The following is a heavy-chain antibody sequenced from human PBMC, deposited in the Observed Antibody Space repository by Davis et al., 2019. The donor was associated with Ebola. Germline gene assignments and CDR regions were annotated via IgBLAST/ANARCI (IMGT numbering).Heavy chain of an antibody. CDR3: ARGLGYSSGWYVGFVGPGRTLDY. CDR1: GGSISSYY. CDR2: IYYSGST. J-gene: IGHJ4*02. Sequence: GSLRLSCTVSGGSISSYYWSWIRQPPGKGLEWIGYIYYSGSTYYNPSLKSRVTISVDTSKNQFSLKLSSVTAAATALYYCARGLGYSSGWYVGFVGPGRTLDYWGQGTLVTVSS. D-gene: IGHD6-19*01. V-gene: IGHV4-59*12.